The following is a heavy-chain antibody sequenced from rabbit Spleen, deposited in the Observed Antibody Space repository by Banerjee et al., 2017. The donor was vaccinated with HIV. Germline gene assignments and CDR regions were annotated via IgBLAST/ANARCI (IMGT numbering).Heavy chain of an antibody. CDR3: TRLDIGDRYFNL. V-gene: IGHV1S40*01. CDR2: IYTGSDST. CDR1: GFSFSSSYY. Sequence: QSLEESGRGLVQPEGSLTLTCTASGFSFSSSYYMCWVRQAPGKGLEWIGCIYTGSDSTAYASWAKGRITISKTSSTTVTLQMPSLTAADTATYFCTRLDIGDRYFNLWGQGTLVTVS. J-gene: IGHJ4*01. D-gene: IGHD2-1*01.